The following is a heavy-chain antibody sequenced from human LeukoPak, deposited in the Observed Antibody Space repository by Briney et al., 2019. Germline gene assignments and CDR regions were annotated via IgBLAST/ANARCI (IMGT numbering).Heavy chain of an antibody. CDR1: GGSISSYY. D-gene: IGHD7-27*01. V-gene: IGHV4-4*07. CDR3: ARLTGTREKNAFDI. Sequence: SETLSLTCTVSGGSISSYYWSWIRQPAGQGLERIGRIYTSGSTNYNPSPKSRVTMSVDTSKNQFSLTLSSVTAADTAVYYCARLTGTREKNAFDIWGQGTMVTVSS. J-gene: IGHJ3*02. CDR2: IYTSGST.